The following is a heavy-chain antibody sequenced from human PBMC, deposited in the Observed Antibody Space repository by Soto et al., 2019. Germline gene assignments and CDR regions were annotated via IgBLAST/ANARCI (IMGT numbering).Heavy chain of an antibody. Sequence: EVQLLESGGGLVQPGGSLRLSCAASGFTFSSYAMSWVRQAPGKGLEWVSAISGSGGSTYYADSVKGRFTISRDNSKNAVYLQMNSLRAEDTAVYYCAKDSRRSLVIAIPGAFDIWCQGTMVTVCS. CDR3: AKDSRRSLVIAIPGAFDI. CDR1: GFTFSSYA. J-gene: IGHJ3*02. V-gene: IGHV3-23*01. D-gene: IGHD2-21*01. CDR2: ISGSGGST.